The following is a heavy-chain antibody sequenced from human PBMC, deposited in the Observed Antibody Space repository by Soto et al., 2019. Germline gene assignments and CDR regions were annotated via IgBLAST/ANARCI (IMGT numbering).Heavy chain of an antibody. CDR3: ARGSHKLHSYDSSGFYHYVDY. Sequence: SETLSLTCAVYGGSFSDYSWTWIRQPPGKGLEWIGEINDSGSTSYTPSLERRVTISRDTSKNRFSLKLSSVTAADTAVYYCARGSHKLHSYDSSGFYHYVDYWGQGSLVTVSS. D-gene: IGHD3-22*01. CDR2: INDSGST. CDR1: GGSFSDYS. V-gene: IGHV4-34*01. J-gene: IGHJ4*02.